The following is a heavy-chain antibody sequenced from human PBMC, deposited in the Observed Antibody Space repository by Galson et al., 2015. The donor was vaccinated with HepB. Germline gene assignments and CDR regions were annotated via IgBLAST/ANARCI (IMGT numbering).Heavy chain of an antibody. CDR2: ISTNGVTI. D-gene: IGHD4/OR15-4a*01. CDR3: ATTKFGSGAYWTFDI. J-gene: IGHJ3*02. CDR1: DSTFSSCT. Sequence: SLRLSCAASDSTFSSCTMNWVRQTPGKGLQWVSYISTNGVTIHYADSVKGRFTIARDNAKNTMWLQMNSLRAEDTAVYYCATTKFGSGAYWTFDIWGQGTLVTVSS. V-gene: IGHV3-48*04.